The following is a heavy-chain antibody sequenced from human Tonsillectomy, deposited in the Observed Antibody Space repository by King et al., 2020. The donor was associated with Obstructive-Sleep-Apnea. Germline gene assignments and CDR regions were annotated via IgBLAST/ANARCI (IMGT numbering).Heavy chain of an antibody. Sequence: VQLVESGGGLVQPGGSLRLSCAASGFTFSSYWMHWVRQAPGKGLVWVSRINSDGSSTSYADSVKGRFTISRDNAKNTLYLQMNSLRAEDTAVYYCARGAGGQQLVYFDYWGQGTLVTVSS. J-gene: IGHJ4*02. CDR3: ARGAGGQQLVYFDY. CDR2: INSDGSST. CDR1: GFTFSSYW. D-gene: IGHD6-13*01. V-gene: IGHV3-74*01.